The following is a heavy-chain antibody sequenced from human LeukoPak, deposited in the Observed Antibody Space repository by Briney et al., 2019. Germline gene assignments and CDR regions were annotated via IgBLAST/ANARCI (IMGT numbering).Heavy chain of an antibody. CDR2: IRYDGSNK. Sequence: PGGSLRLSCAASGFTFSSYGMHWVRQAPGKGLEWVAFIRYDGSNKYYADSVKGRFTISRDNSKNTLYLQMNSLRADDTAVYYCATVSGRYFHYWGQGTLLTVSS. V-gene: IGHV3-30*02. J-gene: IGHJ4*02. D-gene: IGHD1-26*01. CDR3: ATVSGRYFHY. CDR1: GFTFSSYG.